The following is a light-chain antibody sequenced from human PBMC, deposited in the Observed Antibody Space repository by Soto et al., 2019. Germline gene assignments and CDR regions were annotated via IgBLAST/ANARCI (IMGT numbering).Light chain of an antibody. V-gene: IGLV2-14*03. CDR2: DVK. CDR1: SSDVGAFDY. CDR3: SSYTINSSVI. J-gene: IGLJ2*01. Sequence: QAVLTQPASVSGSPGQSIAISCTGTSSDVGAFDYVSWYQQHPGKAPRVMICDVKNRPSGISDRFSGSKSGNTASLTISGLQAEDEANYYCSSYTINSSVIFGGGTKVTVL.